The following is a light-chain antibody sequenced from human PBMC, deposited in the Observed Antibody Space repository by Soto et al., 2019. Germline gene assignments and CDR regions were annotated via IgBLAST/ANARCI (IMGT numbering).Light chain of an antibody. V-gene: IGLV1-44*01. CDR1: RSNIGSAI. CDR2: MNS. CDR3: SSYTSRSTLVA. J-gene: IGLJ2*01. Sequence: QSVLTQPPSLSGTPGQTVTISCIGSRSNIGSAIVHWYQQVPGTAPKHLIYMNSQRPSGVPDRFSGSKSGTSASLTISGLQAEDEADYYCSSYTSRSTLVAFGGGTKLTVL.